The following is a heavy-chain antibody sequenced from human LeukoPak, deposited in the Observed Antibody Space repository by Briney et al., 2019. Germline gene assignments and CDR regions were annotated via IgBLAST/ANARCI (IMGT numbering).Heavy chain of an antibody. V-gene: IGHV1-2*02. CDR1: GYTFASSG. CDR2: INPNTGGT. J-gene: IGHJ5*02. Sequence: GASVKVSCKTSGYTFASSGVSWVRQAPGQGLEWMGWINPNTGGTNYAQKFQGRVTMTRDTSISTAYMELSRLTSDDTAVYYCARVGVDLWFDPWGQGTLVTVSS. CDR3: ARVGVDLWFDP. D-gene: IGHD3/OR15-3a*01.